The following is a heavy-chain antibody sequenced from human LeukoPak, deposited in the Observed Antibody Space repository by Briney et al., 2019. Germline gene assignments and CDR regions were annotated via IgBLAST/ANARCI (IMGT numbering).Heavy chain of an antibody. CDR2: IYSGGST. J-gene: IGHJ4*02. Sequence: GGSLRLSCAASGFIVSSNYMSWVRQAPGKGLEWVSVIYSGGSTYYADSVKGRFTISRDNSKNTVYLQMNSLRAEDTAVYYCARGNGSGSYIVDYWGQGALATVSS. D-gene: IGHD3-10*01. CDR1: GFIVSSNY. CDR3: ARGNGSGSYIVDY. V-gene: IGHV3-53*01.